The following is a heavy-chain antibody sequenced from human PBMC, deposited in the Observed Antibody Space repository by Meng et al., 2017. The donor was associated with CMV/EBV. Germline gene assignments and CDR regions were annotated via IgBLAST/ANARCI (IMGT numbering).Heavy chain of an antibody. CDR3: ARVGALPTFYGMDV. D-gene: IGHD1-1*01. V-gene: IGHV3-30-3*01. Sequence: GESLKISCAASGFTFSSYAMHWVRQAPGKGLEWVAVISYDGSNKYYADSVNGRFTISRDNSKNTLYLQMNSLRAEDTAVYYCARVGALPTFYGMDVWGQGTTVTVSS. CDR1: GFTFSSYA. J-gene: IGHJ6*02. CDR2: ISYDGSNK.